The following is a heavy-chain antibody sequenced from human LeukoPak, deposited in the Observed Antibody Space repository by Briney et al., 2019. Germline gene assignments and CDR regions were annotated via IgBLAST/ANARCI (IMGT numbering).Heavy chain of an antibody. CDR3: ARVLVGATSCPIH. V-gene: IGHV4-39*07. Sequence: PSETLSLTCTVSGGSISSSSYYWGWIRQPPGKGLEWIGSIYYSGGTYYNPSLKSRVTISVDTSKNQFSLKLSSVTAADTAVYYCARVLVGATSCPIHWGQGTLVTVSS. J-gene: IGHJ4*02. D-gene: IGHD1-26*01. CDR1: GGSISSSSYY. CDR2: IYYSGGT.